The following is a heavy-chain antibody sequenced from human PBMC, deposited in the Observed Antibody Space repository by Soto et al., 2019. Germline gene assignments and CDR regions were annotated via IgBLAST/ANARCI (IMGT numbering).Heavy chain of an antibody. CDR1: GFTFDDYA. J-gene: IGHJ3*02. Sequence: HPGGSLRLSCAASGFTFDDYAMHWVRQAPGKGLEWVSLISWDGGSTYYADSVKGRFTISRDNSKNSLYLQMNSLRAEDTALYYCAKDLLPFLPKPGAFDIWGQGTMVTVSS. CDR3: AKDLLPFLPKPGAFDI. V-gene: IGHV3-43D*04. D-gene: IGHD3-3*01. CDR2: ISWDGGST.